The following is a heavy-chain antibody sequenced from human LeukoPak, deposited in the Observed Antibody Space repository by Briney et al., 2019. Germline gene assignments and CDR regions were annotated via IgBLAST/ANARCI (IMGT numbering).Heavy chain of an antibody. CDR2: ISTHDVNT. V-gene: IGHV1-18*01. CDR3: TTVLGYCSSTTCDTFYY. CDR1: GYTFTRSG. J-gene: IGHJ4*02. D-gene: IGHD2-2*01. Sequence: ASVKVSCKASGYTFTRSGISWVRQAPGQGLEWMGGISTHDVNTKYAQKLQGRVTLTTDTSTSTAYMELRSLRADDTAVYYCTTVLGYCSSTTCDTFYYWGQGTLITVSS.